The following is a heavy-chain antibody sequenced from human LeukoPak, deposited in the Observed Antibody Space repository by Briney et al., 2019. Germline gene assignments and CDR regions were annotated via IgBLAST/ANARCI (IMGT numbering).Heavy chain of an antibody. J-gene: IGHJ4*02. CDR2: IIPILGIA. CDR1: GGTFSSYA. D-gene: IGHD4-23*01. V-gene: IGHV1-69*04. Sequence: GSSVKVSCKASGGTFSSYAISWVRQAPGQGLEWMGRIIPILGIANYAQKFQGRVTITADKSTNTAYMELSSLRSEDTAVYYCARDWSTVVARGPLDYWGQGTLVTISS. CDR3: ARDWSTVVARGPLDY.